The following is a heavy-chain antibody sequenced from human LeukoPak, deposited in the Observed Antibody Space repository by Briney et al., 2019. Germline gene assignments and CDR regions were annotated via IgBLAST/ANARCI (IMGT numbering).Heavy chain of an antibody. CDR2: INHSGST. Sequence: SETLSLTCAVYGGSFSGYYWSWIRQPPGKGLEWIGEINHSGSTNYNPSLKSRVTISVDTSKNQFSLKLSSVTAADTAVYYCASIAVADGSDYWGQGTLVTVSS. J-gene: IGHJ4*02. D-gene: IGHD6-19*01. CDR1: GGSFSGYY. CDR3: ASIAVADGSDY. V-gene: IGHV4-34*01.